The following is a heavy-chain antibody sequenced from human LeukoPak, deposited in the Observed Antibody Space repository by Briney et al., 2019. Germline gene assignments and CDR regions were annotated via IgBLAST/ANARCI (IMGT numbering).Heavy chain of an antibody. CDR3: ARADILIVGHDAFDI. V-gene: IGHV1-46*01. CDR1: GYTFTSYY. Sequence: GASVKVSCKASGYTFTSYYMHWVRQAPGQGLEWMGIINPSGGSTSYAQKFQGRVTMTRDTSTSTVYVELSSLGSEDTAVYYCARADILIVGHDAFDIWGQGTMVTVSS. J-gene: IGHJ3*02. CDR2: INPSGGST. D-gene: IGHD3-22*01.